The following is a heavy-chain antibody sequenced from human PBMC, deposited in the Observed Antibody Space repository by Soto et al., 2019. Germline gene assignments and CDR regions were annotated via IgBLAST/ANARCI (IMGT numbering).Heavy chain of an antibody. J-gene: IGHJ4*02. Sequence: QLQLQESGSGLVKPSQTLSLTCAVSGGSISSGGYSWSWIRQPPGKGLEWIGYIYHSGSTYYNPPLKSRVTISVDRSKNQFSPKLSSVTAADTAVYYCARENNVLPGGYFDYWGQGTLVTVSS. CDR2: IYHSGST. V-gene: IGHV4-30-2*01. CDR1: GGSISSGGYS. CDR3: ARENNVLPGGYFDY. D-gene: IGHD3-10*01.